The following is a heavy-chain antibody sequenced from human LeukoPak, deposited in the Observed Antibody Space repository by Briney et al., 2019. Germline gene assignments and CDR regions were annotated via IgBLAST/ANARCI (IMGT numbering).Heavy chain of an antibody. D-gene: IGHD6-19*01. V-gene: IGHV4-31*03. CDR3: ARALIFSGWPFDY. CDR2: IYYSGST. Sequence: PSETLSLTCTVSGGSISSGGYYWSWIRQHPGKGLEWIGYIYYSGSTYYNPSLKSRVTISVDTSKNQFSLKLSSVTAADTAVYYCARALIFSGWPFDYWGQGTLVTVSS. CDR1: GGSISSGGYY. J-gene: IGHJ4*02.